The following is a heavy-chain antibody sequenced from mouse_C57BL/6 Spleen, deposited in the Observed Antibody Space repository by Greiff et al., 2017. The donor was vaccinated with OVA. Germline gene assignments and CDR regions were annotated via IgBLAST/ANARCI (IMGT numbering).Heavy chain of an antibody. CDR1: GFTFSSYG. CDR2: ISSGGSYT. V-gene: IGHV5-6*01. J-gene: IGHJ3*01. D-gene: IGHD1-1*01. CDR3: ARHNNPAGSSSWFAY. Sequence: EVKLMESGGDLVKPGGSLKLSCAASGFTFSSYGMSWVRQTPDKRLEWVATISSGGSYTYYPDSVKGRFTISRDNAKNTLYLQMSSLKSEDTAMYYCARHNNPAGSSSWFAYWGKGTLVTVSA.